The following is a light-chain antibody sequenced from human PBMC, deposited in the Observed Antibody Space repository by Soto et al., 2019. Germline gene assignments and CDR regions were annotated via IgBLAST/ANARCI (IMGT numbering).Light chain of an antibody. CDR1: QSVRGD. CDR2: DAS. CDR3: QQYNNWPIT. J-gene: IGKJ5*01. Sequence: EILLTQAPATLSVSPGERATLSCRASQSVRGDLAWYHHKPGQAPRLLIYDASTRALDTPARFAGSGSGTEYTLTISSLQSEDFEVYFCQQYNNWPITFGQGTRLEIK. V-gene: IGKV3-15*01.